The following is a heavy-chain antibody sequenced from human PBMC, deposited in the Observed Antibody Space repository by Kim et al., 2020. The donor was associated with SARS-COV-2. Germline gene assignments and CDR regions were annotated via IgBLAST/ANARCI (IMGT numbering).Heavy chain of an antibody. Sequence: GGSLRLSCAASGFTFSSYSMNWVRQAPGKGLEWVSYISSSSSTIHYADSVKGRFTISRDNAKNSLYLQMNSLRDEDTAVYYCARALYYDILTGSLIDYDYYYYYGMDVWGQGTTVTVSS. D-gene: IGHD3-9*01. CDR1: GFTFSSYS. J-gene: IGHJ6*02. CDR2: ISSSSSTI. CDR3: ARALYYDILTGSLIDYDYYYYYGMDV. V-gene: IGHV3-48*02.